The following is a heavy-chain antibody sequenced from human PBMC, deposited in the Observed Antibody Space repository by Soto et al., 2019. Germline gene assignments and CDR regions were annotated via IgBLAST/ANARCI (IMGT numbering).Heavy chain of an antibody. J-gene: IGHJ4*02. CDR1: GGSIYRSGYY. D-gene: IGHD2-15*01. Sequence: SETLSLTCTVSGGSIYRSGYYWGWIRQPPGRGLEWIGNIDYNGVTYSNPSLKSRVTISRDTSKNQFSLKLTSVTAADTALYYCGKVLVGATGHSDSDSWGPGTLVTVSS. CDR2: IDYNGVT. CDR3: GKVLVGATGHSDSDS. V-gene: IGHV4-39*01.